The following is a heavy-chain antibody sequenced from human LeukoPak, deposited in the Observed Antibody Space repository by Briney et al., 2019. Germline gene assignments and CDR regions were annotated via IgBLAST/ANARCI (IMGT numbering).Heavy chain of an antibody. J-gene: IGHJ4*02. CDR2: IYHSGST. CDR1: GGSISSSNW. CDR3: ARADGVAGTFDY. D-gene: IGHD6-19*01. V-gene: IGHV4-4*02. Sequence: ASETLSLTCAVSGGSISSSNWWSWVRQPPGKGLAWIGEIYHSGSTNYNPSLKSRVTISVDKSKNQFSLKLSSVTAADTAVYYCARADGVAGTFDYWGQGTLVTVSS.